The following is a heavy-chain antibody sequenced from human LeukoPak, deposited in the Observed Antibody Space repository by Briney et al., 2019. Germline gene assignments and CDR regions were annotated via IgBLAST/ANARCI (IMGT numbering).Heavy chain of an antibody. CDR1: GFIFSSYW. J-gene: IGHJ5*02. CDR2: IKQDGSEK. Sequence: GGSLRLSCAASGFIFSSYWMSWVRQAPGKGLEWVANIKQDGSEKYYVDSVKGRFTISRDNAKNSLYLQMNSLRAEDTAVYYCARDPTPFDPWGQGTLVTVSS. V-gene: IGHV3-7*01. D-gene: IGHD2-15*01. CDR3: ARDPTPFDP.